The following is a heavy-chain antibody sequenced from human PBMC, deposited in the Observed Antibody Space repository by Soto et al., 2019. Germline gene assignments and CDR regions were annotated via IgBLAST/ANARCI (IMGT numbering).Heavy chain of an antibody. CDR1: GCSISAFY. D-gene: IGHD3-10*01. CDR2: VFPSGNT. J-gene: IGHJ4*02. Sequence: ETLSLTCTISGCSISAFYWAWIRQTPGKGLQWIGYVFPSGNTKYNPSLRSRVSISLDAPQKQFSLKLTSVTAADTAIYFCARDVGTGEFFDYWGQGILVTVSS. CDR3: ARDVGTGEFFDY. V-gene: IGHV4-59*01.